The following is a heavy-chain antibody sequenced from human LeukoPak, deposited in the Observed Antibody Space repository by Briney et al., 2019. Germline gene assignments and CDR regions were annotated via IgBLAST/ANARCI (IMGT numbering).Heavy chain of an antibody. Sequence: ASVKVSCKASGYTFINYGVTWVRQAPGQGLEWMGWISASNGNTNYAQKLQGRVTMTTDTSTSTAYMELRSLRSDDTAVYYCARGEPGIAVARYYYYGMDVWGQGTTVTVSS. CDR1: GYTFINYG. CDR2: ISASNGNT. V-gene: IGHV1-18*01. J-gene: IGHJ6*02. CDR3: ARGEPGIAVARYYYYGMDV. D-gene: IGHD6-19*01.